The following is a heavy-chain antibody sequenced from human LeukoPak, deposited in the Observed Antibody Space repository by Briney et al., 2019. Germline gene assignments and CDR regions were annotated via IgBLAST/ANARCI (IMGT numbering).Heavy chain of an antibody. D-gene: IGHD3-10*01. J-gene: IGHJ4*02. CDR3: ARDLVRGVITN. CDR1: GYTFTGYY. CDR2: INPNSGGT. Sequence: ASVKVSCKASGYTFTGYYMHWVRQAPGQGLEWMGWINPNSGGTNYAQKFQGRVTMTRNTSISTAYMELSSLRSEDTAVYYCARDLVRGVITNWGQGTLVTVSS. V-gene: IGHV1-2*02.